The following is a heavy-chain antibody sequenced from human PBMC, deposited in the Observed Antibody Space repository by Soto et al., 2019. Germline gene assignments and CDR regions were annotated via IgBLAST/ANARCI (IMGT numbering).Heavy chain of an antibody. Sequence: QVQLVQSGAEVKKPGSSVKVSCKASGGTFSSYAISWVRQAPGQGLEWMGGIIPIFGTANYAQKFQGRVTITADESTGTAYMELSSLRSEDTAVYYCARGVAIKDGYYYYGMDVWGQGTTVTVSS. V-gene: IGHV1-69*01. D-gene: IGHD2-15*01. CDR1: GGTFSSYA. CDR2: IIPIFGTA. J-gene: IGHJ6*02. CDR3: ARGVAIKDGYYYYGMDV.